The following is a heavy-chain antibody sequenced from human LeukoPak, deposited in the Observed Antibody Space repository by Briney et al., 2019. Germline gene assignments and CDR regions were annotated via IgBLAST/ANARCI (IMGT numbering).Heavy chain of an antibody. Sequence: GGSLRLSCTVSGFTVSSNSMSWVRQAPGKGLEWVSYISSSSSTIYYADSVKGRFTISRDNAKNSLYLQMNSLRAEDTAVYYCARDTMVPWGAFDIWGQGTMVTVSS. J-gene: IGHJ3*02. V-gene: IGHV3-48*01. CDR3: ARDTMVPWGAFDI. D-gene: IGHD4/OR15-4a*01. CDR1: GFTVSSNS. CDR2: ISSSSSTI.